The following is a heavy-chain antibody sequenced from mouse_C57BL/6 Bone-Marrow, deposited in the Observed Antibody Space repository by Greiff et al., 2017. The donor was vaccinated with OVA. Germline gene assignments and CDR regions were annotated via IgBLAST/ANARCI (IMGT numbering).Heavy chain of an antibody. CDR1: GFSLTSYG. J-gene: IGHJ4*01. D-gene: IGHD2-3*01. CDR2: IWRGGST. CDR3: AKNFYEDAMDY. Sequence: VKVEESGPGLVQPSQSLSITCTVSGFSLTSYGVHWVRQSPGKGLEWLGVIWRGGSTDYNAAFMSRLSITKDNSKSQVFFKMNSLQADDTAIYYCAKNFYEDAMDYWGQGTSVTVSS. V-gene: IGHV2-5*01.